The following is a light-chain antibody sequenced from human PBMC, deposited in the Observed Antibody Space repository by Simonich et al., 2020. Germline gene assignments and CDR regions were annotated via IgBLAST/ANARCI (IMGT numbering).Light chain of an antibody. J-gene: IGKJ4*01. CDR2: GAS. V-gene: IGKV3-15*01. CDR1: QSVSSN. CDR3: QQYNNWPLT. Sequence: EIVMTQSPATLSVSPGERATLSCRASQSVSSNLAWSQQKPGQAPRLLIYGASTRATAIPARFSGSGSGTEFTLTISSMQSEDFAVYYCQQYNNWPLTFGGGTKVEIK.